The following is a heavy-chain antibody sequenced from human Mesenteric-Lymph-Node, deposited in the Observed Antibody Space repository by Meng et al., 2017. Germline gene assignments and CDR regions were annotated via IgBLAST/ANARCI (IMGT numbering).Heavy chain of an antibody. V-gene: IGHV3-21*01. CDR3: ARGLEIVVVVAATYYYYGVDV. CDR1: GFTFSSYS. D-gene: IGHD2-15*01. CDR2: ISSSSSYI. Sequence: GESLKISCAASGFTFSSYSMNWVRQAPGKGLEWVSSISSSSSYIYYADSVKGRFTISRDNAKNSLYLQMNSLRAEDTAVYYCARGLEIVVVVAATYYYYGVDVWGQGTTVTVSS. J-gene: IGHJ6*02.